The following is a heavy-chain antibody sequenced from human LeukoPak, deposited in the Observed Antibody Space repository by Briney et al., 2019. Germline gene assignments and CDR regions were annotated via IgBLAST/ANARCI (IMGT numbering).Heavy chain of an antibody. D-gene: IGHD2-2*01. J-gene: IGHJ4*02. CDR1: GGSFSGHY. V-gene: IGHV4-34*01. Sequence: SETLSLTCAVYGGSFSGHYWTWIRQAPGKGLEWIGESTQSGSTNYNPSLKSRVTISVDTSKNQFSLKLTSMTAADTAVYHCARGRTGAAALDFWGPGTLVTVSS. CDR3: ARGRTGAAALDF. CDR2: STQSGST.